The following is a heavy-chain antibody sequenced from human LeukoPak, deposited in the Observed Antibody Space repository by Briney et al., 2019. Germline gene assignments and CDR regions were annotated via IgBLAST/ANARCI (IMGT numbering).Heavy chain of an antibody. Sequence: GGSLRLSCAASGFTFSSYWMHWVRQAPGKGLVWVSRINSDGSSTSYADSVKGRFTISRDNAKNTLYLQMNSLRAEDMALYYCAKGGYYDIPYYFDYWGQGTLVTVSS. CDR2: INSDGSST. CDR1: GFTFSSYW. V-gene: IGHV3-74*01. D-gene: IGHD3-22*01. J-gene: IGHJ4*02. CDR3: AKGGYYDIPYYFDY.